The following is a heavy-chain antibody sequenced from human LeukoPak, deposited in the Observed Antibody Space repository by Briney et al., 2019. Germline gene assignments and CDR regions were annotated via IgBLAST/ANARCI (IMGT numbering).Heavy chain of an antibody. V-gene: IGHV3-30*18. CDR1: GFSFISYG. Sequence: GGSLRLSCAASGFSFISYGMYWVRQAPGKGLEWVGVISDDGRRKDYADSVRGRFTISRDNSKDTLYLQMNSLRAEDTAVYYCAKRPSDYGDYVTYFDCWGQGTLVTVSS. D-gene: IGHD4-17*01. J-gene: IGHJ4*02. CDR3: AKRPSDYGDYVTYFDC. CDR2: ISDDGRRK.